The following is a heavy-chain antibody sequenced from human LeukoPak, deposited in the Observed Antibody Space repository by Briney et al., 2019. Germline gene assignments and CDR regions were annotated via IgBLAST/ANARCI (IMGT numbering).Heavy chain of an antibody. CDR3: ARDLAPSTAAHY. CDR1: GYTFTGYY. D-gene: IGHD6-6*01. V-gene: IGHV1-2*02. J-gene: IGHJ4*02. CDR2: INPNSGGT. Sequence: ASVKVSCKASGYTFTGYYMHWVRQAPGQGLEWMGWINPNSGGTNYAQKFQGRVTMTRDTSISTAYMELSRLRSDDTAVYYCARDLAPSTAAHYWGQGTLVTVSS.